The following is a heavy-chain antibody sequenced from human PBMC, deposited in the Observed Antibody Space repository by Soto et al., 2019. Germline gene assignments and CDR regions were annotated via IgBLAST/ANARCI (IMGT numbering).Heavy chain of an antibody. V-gene: IGHV4-59*02. J-gene: IGHJ4*02. D-gene: IGHD1-1*01. CDR3: PRQLPQGSADA. Sequence: PSETLSLTCTVSGGSVSSDYWSWIRQPPGEGLEWMGYIYSSGRTNYNPSLRSRMTILVDTPKNQFFLKLSSVTAADTAVYYWPRQLPQGSADAWGPGTLATVSS. CDR1: GGSVSSDY. CDR2: IYSSGRT.